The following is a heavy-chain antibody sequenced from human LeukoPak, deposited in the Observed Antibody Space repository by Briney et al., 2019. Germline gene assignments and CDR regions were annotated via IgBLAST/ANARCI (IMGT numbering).Heavy chain of an antibody. CDR2: IKQDGSEK. Sequence: PGGSLRLSCAASGFTFSSYSMSWVRQAPGKGLEWVANIKQDGSEKYYVDSVKGRFTISRDNAKNSLYLQMNSLRAEDTAVYYCARLRGLDFWGQGALVTVSS. CDR3: ARLRGLDF. CDR1: GFTFSSYS. J-gene: IGHJ4*02. V-gene: IGHV3-7*05.